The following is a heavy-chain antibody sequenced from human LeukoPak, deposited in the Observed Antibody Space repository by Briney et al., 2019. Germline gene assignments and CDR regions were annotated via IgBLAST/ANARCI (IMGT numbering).Heavy chain of an antibody. Sequence: GGSLRLSCEASGLTFRDFWMQWVRQAPGGGRVWVSRISPGGSRTSYADSVKGRFSISRDNAEDTLYLQMNSLTADDTAVYYCAISTRISVAGTGHFDSWGQGTLVTVSS. J-gene: IGHJ4*02. CDR2: ISPGGSRT. V-gene: IGHV3-74*01. D-gene: IGHD6-19*01. CDR1: GLTFRDFW. CDR3: AISTRISVAGTGHFDS.